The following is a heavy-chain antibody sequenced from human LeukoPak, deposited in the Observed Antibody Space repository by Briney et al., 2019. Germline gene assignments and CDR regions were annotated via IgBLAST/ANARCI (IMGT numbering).Heavy chain of an antibody. J-gene: IGHJ4*02. CDR3: AQAWRWLQLNY. CDR1: GFTFSSYG. V-gene: IGHV3-30*18. Sequence: GRSLRLSCAASGFTFSSYGMHWVRQAPGKGLEWVAVISYDGSNKYYADSVKGRFTISRDNSVNTLYLHMNSLRDEDTAVYYCAQAWRWLQLNYWGQGTLVTVSS. CDR2: ISYDGSNK. D-gene: IGHD5-24*01.